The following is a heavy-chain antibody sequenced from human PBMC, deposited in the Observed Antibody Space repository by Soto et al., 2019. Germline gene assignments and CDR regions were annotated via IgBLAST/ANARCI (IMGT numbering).Heavy chain of an antibody. CDR1: GGSISSYY. V-gene: IGHV4-59*08. CDR2: IYYSGST. CDR3: ARRSTVTRASGYYYYYMDV. Sequence: SETLSLTCTVSGGSISSYYWSWIRQPPGKGLEWIGYIYYSGSTNYNPSLKSRVTISVDTSKNQFTLKLSSVTAADTAVYYCARRSTVTRASGYYYYYMDVWGKGTTVTVSS. J-gene: IGHJ6*03. D-gene: IGHD4-17*01.